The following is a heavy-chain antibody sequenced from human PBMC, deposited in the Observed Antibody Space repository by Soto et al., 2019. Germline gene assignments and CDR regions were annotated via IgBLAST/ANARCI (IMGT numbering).Heavy chain of an antibody. V-gene: IGHV4-34*01. Sequence: SETLSLTCAVYGGSFSGYYWSWIRQPPGKGLEWIGEINHSGSTNYNPSLKSRVTISVDTSKNQFSLKLSSVTAADTAVYYCRLDRGSYYERADAFDIWGQGTMVTVSS. J-gene: IGHJ3*02. D-gene: IGHD1-26*01. CDR3: RLDRGSYYERADAFDI. CDR1: GGSFSGYY. CDR2: INHSGST.